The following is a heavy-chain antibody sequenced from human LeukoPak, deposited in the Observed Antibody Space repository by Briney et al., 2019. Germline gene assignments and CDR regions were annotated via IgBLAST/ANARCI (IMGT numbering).Heavy chain of an antibody. J-gene: IGHJ4*02. CDR3: ARLSYGDFFDY. V-gene: IGHV4-30-2*01. CDR1: GGSISSGGYY. D-gene: IGHD4-17*01. Sequence: SETLSLTCTVSGGSISSGGYYWSWIRQPPGKGLEWIGYIYHSGSTYYNPSLKSRVTISVDRSKNQFSLKLSSVTAADTAVYYCARLSYGDFFDYWGQGTLVTVSS. CDR2: IYHSGST.